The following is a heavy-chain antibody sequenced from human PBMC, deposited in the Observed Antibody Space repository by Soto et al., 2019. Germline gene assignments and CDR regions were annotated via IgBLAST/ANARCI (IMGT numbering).Heavy chain of an antibody. D-gene: IGHD6-6*01. V-gene: IGHV6-1*01. CDR2: TYYRSKWYN. CDR3: AREGKQLVRVYYYYGMDV. CDR1: GDSVSSNSAA. Sequence: SQTLSLTCAISGDSVSSNSAAWNWIRQSPSRGLEWLGRTYYRSKWYNDYAVSVKSRITISPDTSKNQFSLQLNSVTPEDTAVYYCAREGKQLVRVYYYYGMDVWGQGTTVTVSS. J-gene: IGHJ6*02.